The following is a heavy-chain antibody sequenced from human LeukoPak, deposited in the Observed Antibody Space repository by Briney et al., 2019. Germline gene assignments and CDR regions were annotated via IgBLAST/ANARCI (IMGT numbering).Heavy chain of an antibody. Sequence: ASVKVSCKASGYTFTGYYMHWVRQAPGQGLEWMGWINPNSGGTNYAQKFQGWVTMTRDTSISTAYMELSRLRSDDTAVYYCARDLGYYYDSSGYYLNYWGQGTLVTVSS. V-gene: IGHV1-2*04. CDR3: ARDLGYYYDSSGYYLNY. J-gene: IGHJ4*02. CDR1: GYTFTGYY. CDR2: INPNSGGT. D-gene: IGHD3-22*01.